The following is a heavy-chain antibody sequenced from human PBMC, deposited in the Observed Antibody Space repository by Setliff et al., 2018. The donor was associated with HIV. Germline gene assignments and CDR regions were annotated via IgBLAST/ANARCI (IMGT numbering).Heavy chain of an antibody. V-gene: IGHV1-18*01. CDR1: GYTFNNYG. J-gene: IGHJ4*02. D-gene: IGHD5-12*01. Sequence: ASVKVSCKASGYTFNNYGISWVRQAPGQGLEWMGWISTHSGYTNYAQNVQGRVTVTMDTSTSTAYMELRSLKSDDTAVYYCARGKTWLRFLDYWGQGTLVTVS. CDR2: ISTHSGYT. CDR3: ARGKTWLRFLDY.